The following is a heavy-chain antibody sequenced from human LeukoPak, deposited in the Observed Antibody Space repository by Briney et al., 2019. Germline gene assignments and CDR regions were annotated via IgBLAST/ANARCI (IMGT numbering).Heavy chain of an antibody. D-gene: IGHD6-19*01. J-gene: IGHJ6*03. CDR1: GFTFSSYE. CDR2: ISSSGSTI. CDR3: ARQASNQWLAYYYMDV. V-gene: IGHV3-48*03. Sequence: GGSLRLSCAASGFTFSSYEMNWVRQAPGKGLEWVSYISSSGSTIYYADSMKGRFTISRDNAKNTLYLQMNSLRAEDTAVYYCARQASNQWLAYYYMDVWGKGTTVTVSS.